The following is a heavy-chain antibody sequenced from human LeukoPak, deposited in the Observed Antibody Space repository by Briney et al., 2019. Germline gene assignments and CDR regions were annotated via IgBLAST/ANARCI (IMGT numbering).Heavy chain of an antibody. Sequence: GGSLRLSCAASGFTFSSYAMSWVRQAPGKGLEWVSAISGSGGSTYYADSVKGRFTISRDNSKNTLYLQMNSLRAEDTAVYYCANGWSPVYAFDIWGQGTMVTAS. J-gene: IGHJ3*02. CDR2: ISGSGGST. CDR1: GFTFSSYA. CDR3: ANGWSPVYAFDI. D-gene: IGHD2-2*03. V-gene: IGHV3-23*01.